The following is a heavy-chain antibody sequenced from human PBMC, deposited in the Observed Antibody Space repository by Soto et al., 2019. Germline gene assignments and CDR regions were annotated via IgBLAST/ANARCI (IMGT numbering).Heavy chain of an antibody. V-gene: IGHV3-30-3*01. Sequence: QVQLVESGGGVVQPGRSLRLSCAASGFTFSSYAMHWVRQAPGKGLEWVAVISYDGSNKYYADSVKGRVTISRDNSKNTLYLQMNSLRAEDTAVYYCAREVGYCSGGSCYRYYYYYGMDVWGQGTTVTVSS. CDR3: AREVGYCSGGSCYRYYYYYGMDV. CDR1: GFTFSSYA. D-gene: IGHD2-15*01. CDR2: ISYDGSNK. J-gene: IGHJ6*02.